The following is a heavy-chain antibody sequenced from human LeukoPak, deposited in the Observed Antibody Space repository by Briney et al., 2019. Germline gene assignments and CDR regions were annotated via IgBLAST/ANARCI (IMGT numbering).Heavy chain of an antibody. CDR3: ARDRPYYYDSSGFRSRHTGDAFDI. D-gene: IGHD3-22*01. J-gene: IGHJ3*02. V-gene: IGHV1-18*01. Sequence: GASVKVSCRASGYTFTSYGISWVRQAPGQGLEWMGWISAYNGNTNYAQKLQGRVTMTTDTSTSTAYMELRSLRSDDTAVYYCARDRPYYYDSSGFRSRHTGDAFDIWGQGTMVTVSS. CDR2: ISAYNGNT. CDR1: GYTFTSYG.